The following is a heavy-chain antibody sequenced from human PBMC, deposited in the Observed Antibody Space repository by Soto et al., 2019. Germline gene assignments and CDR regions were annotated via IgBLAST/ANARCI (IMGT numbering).Heavy chain of an antibody. J-gene: IGHJ3*02. CDR3: TRNSGSYYWGAFDI. CDR2: ISAYNGNT. D-gene: IGHD1-26*01. V-gene: IGHV1-18*01. Sequence: ASVKVSCKASGYTFTSYGISWVRQAPGQGLEWMGWISAYNGNTNYAQKLQGRVTMTTDTSTSTAYMELRSLRSDDTAVYYCTRNSGSYYWGAFDIWGQGTMVTVS. CDR1: GYTFTSYG.